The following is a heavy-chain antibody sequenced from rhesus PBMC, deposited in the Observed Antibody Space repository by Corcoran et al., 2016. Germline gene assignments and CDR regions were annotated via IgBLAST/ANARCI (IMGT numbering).Heavy chain of an antibody. CDR2: IDGSGSST. CDR1: GGSISSSY. Sequence: QLQLQESGPGLVKPSETLSVTCAVSGGSISSSYWSWIRQAPGKGLEWIGYIDGSGSSTHYNPSLKSRVTLSVDTSKNQLSMKLSSVTTADTAVYYCARDGTYSRWSLDYWGQGVLVTVSS. CDR3: ARDGTYSRWSLDY. D-gene: IGHD6-13*01. J-gene: IGHJ4*01. V-gene: IGHV4-169*02.